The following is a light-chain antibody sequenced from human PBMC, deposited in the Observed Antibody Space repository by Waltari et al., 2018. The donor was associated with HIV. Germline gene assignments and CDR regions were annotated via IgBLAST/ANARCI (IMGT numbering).Light chain of an antibody. V-gene: IGLV1-47*01. Sequence: VLTQPPSASRPPGQRLTISRSRTSYNLGSNYVYLYPHFPRTTPELLPYRNNQRPSGVPDRIPCSKSGTSASLAISGLRSEDEADYYWAAWNDILSCYVFGTGTKVTV. CDR3: AAWNDILSCYV. CDR1: SYNLGSNY. J-gene: IGLJ1*01. CDR2: RNN.